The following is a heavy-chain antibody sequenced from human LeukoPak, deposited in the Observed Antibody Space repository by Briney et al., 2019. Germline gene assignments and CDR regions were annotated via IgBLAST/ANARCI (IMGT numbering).Heavy chain of an antibody. CDR2: IRYDGSNK. D-gene: IGHD5-18*01. Sequence: GGSLRLSCAASGFTFSSYSMNWVRQAPGKGLEWVAFIRYDGSNKYYADSVKGRFTISRDNAKNSLYLQMNSLRAEDTAVYYCASPGGADSYGYWYFDYWGQGTLVTVSS. J-gene: IGHJ4*02. V-gene: IGHV3-30*02. CDR1: GFTFSSYS. CDR3: ASPGGADSYGYWYFDY.